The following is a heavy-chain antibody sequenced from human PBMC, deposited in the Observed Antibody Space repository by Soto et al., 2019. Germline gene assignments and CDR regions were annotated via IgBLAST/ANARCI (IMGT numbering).Heavy chain of an antibody. D-gene: IGHD2-21*02. CDR3: ARDPPSRRVTRYYYYGMDV. CDR2: ISSSGSTI. V-gene: IGHV3-11*01. CDR1: GFTFSDYY. J-gene: IGHJ6*02. Sequence: PGGSLRLSCAASGFTFSDYYMSWIRQAPGKGLEWVSYISSSGSTIYYADSVKGRFTISRDNAKNSLYLQMNSLRAEDTAVYYCARDPPSRRVTRYYYYGMDVWGQGTTVTVSS.